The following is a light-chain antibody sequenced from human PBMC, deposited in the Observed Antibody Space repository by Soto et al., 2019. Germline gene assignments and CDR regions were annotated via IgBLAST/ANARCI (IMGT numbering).Light chain of an antibody. J-gene: IGKJ3*01. CDR2: DAS. CDR3: QQYDNLPRT. CDR1: QDISNY. V-gene: IGKV1-33*01. Sequence: DIQMTQSPSSLSASVGDRVTITCQASQDISNYLNWYQQKPGKAPKLLIYDASNLETGVPSRFSRSGSGKDFNLTISSLQPEDIATYSGQQYDNLPRTFGPGTKVDIK.